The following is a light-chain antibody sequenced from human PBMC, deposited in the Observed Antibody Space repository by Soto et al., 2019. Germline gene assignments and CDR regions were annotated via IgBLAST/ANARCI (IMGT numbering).Light chain of an antibody. CDR2: DTS. Sequence: EIVLTQSPATLSLSPGERATLSCSASQSVSSYLAWYQQRPGQAPRLLIYDTSNRATGIPARFSGSGSGTDFTLTISSLEPEDFAVYYCQQRSNWPPLTCGGGTKGDIK. J-gene: IGKJ4*01. CDR1: QSVSSY. V-gene: IGKV3-11*01. CDR3: QQRSNWPPLT.